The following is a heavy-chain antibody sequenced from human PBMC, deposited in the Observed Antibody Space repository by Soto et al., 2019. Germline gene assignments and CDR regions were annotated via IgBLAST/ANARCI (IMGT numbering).Heavy chain of an antibody. CDR1: GGTFSSYA. CDR3: ARGVVGATTGYYYYGMDV. Sequence: QVQLVQSGAEVKKPGSSVKVSCKASGGTFSSYAISWVRQAPGQGLEWMGGIIPIFGTANYAQKFQGRVPITADESTSTAYMELSSLISEDTAVYYCARGVVGATTGYYYYGMDVWGQGTTVTVSS. J-gene: IGHJ6*02. D-gene: IGHD1-26*01. CDR2: IIPIFGTA. V-gene: IGHV1-69*01.